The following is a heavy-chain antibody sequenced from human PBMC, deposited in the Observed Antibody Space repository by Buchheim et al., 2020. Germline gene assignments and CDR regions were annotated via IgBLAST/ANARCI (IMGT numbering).Heavy chain of an antibody. V-gene: IGHV3-23*01. J-gene: IGHJ4*02. Sequence: EVQLLESGGTLVQPGGSLRLSCAASGFTFTSYALSWVRQAPGKGLEWVSGISGTGCTIYYADSVKGRFTISRDNSKNTLYLQMNSLRAENTAVYYCSKETKLSSSWNVYYFDHWGQGTL. CDR3: SKETKLSSSWNVYYFDH. CDR1: GFTFTSYA. D-gene: IGHD6-13*01. CDR2: ISGTGCTI.